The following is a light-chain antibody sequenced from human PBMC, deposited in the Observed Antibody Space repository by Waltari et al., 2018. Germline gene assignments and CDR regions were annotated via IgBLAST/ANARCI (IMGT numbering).Light chain of an antibody. CDR2: AAS. CDR3: HQRSNWPRT. V-gene: IGKV3-11*01. J-gene: IGKJ1*01. Sequence: EIVLTQSPATLSLSPGERATLSCRASQSVSSYLAWYQQKPGQPPRLLIYAASNRATGVQARFSGSGSGTDFTLTITSLEPEDFAVYYCHQRSNWPRTFGQGTKVEIK. CDR1: QSVSSY.